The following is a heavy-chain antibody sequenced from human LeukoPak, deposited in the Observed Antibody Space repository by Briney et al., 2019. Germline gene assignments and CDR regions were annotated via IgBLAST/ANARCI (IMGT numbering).Heavy chain of an antibody. CDR1: GYTFTGYY. CDR3: ARLYLPATRFDY. D-gene: IGHD5-24*01. Sequence: GASVQVSCKASGYTFTGYYMHWVRQAPGQGLEWMGWINPNSGGTNYAQKFQGRVTMTRDTSISTAYMELSRLRSDDTAVYYCARLYLPATRFDYWGQGTLVTVSS. J-gene: IGHJ4*02. V-gene: IGHV1-2*02. CDR2: INPNSGGT.